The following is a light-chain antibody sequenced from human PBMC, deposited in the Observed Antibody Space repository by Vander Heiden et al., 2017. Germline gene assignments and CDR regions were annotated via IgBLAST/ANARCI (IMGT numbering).Light chain of an antibody. CDR3: QHFNNWPLS. CDR1: HRVSST. CDR2: GAS. J-gene: IGKJ1*01. Sequence: EIVMTTSPATLSVSPGERATLTGRASHRVSSTFDWDQQKAGQAPRLLIYGASTRATGIPAWFGGSGSWTEFTLTISSLHSEDFAVYYCQHFNNWPLSFGQGTQVEIK. V-gene: IGKV3-15*01.